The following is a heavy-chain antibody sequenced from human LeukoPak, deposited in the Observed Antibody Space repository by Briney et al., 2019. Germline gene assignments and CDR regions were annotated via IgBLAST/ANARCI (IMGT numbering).Heavy chain of an antibody. CDR1: GGSISSSSYS. CDR3: ARGPPRSSWYRDWFDP. CDR2: IYYSGST. V-gene: IGHV4-39*01. Sequence: KPSETLSPTCTVSGGSISSSSYSWGWIRQPPGKGLEWIGSIYYSGSTYYNPSLKSRVTISVDTSKNQFSLKLSSVTAADTAVYYCARGPPRSSWYRDWFDPWGQGTLVTVSS. J-gene: IGHJ5*02. D-gene: IGHD6-13*01.